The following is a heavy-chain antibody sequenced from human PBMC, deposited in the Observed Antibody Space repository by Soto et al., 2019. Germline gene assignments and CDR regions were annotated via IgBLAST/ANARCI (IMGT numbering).Heavy chain of an antibody. J-gene: IGHJ4*02. CDR1: GFSFSNFG. V-gene: IGHV3-33*01. D-gene: IGHD5-18*01. CDR3: ARCFGHNYGAPDS. Sequence: QVQLVESGGGVVQPGRSLRLSCVVSGFSFSNFGMHWVRQTPGKGLEWVAVIWYDGSNAYYADSVQGRFTISRDNSKNTLYMQMNSLRAEDTAVYYGARCFGHNYGAPDSWGQGTLVNVSS. CDR2: IWYDGSNA.